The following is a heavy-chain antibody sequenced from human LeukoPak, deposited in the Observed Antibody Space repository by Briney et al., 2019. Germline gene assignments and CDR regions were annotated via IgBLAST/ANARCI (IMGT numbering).Heavy chain of an antibody. CDR2: IHHSGDT. V-gene: IGHV4-4*09. CDR1: GDSITSSY. J-gene: IGHJ4*02. CDR3: AKTARVFAY. Sequence: PSETLSLTCTVSGDSITSSYWSWIRQPPGKGLECIAYIHHSGDTNYNPSLKSRVTVSLDTSTNQFSLKLNSVTAADTAVYYCAKTARVFAYWGQGIQVTVSS. D-gene: IGHD5-18*01.